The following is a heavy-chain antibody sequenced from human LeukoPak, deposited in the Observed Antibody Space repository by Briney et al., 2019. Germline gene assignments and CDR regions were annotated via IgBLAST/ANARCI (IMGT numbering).Heavy chain of an antibody. D-gene: IGHD5-12*01. CDR3: ARDRGPYSGYDSYYFDY. CDR2: IYYSGST. CDR1: GGSISSGGYY. Sequence: PSQTLSLTCTVSGGSISSGGYYWSWIRLHPGKGLEWIGYIYYSGSTYYNPSLKSRVTISVDTSKNQFSLKLSSVTAADTAVYYCARDRGPYSGYDSYYFDYWGQGTLVTVSS. J-gene: IGHJ4*02. V-gene: IGHV4-31*03.